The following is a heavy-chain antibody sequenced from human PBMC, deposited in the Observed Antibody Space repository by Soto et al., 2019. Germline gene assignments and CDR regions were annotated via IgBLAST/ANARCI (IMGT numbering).Heavy chain of an antibody. D-gene: IGHD3-22*01. V-gene: IGHV3-30-3*01. Sequence: PGGSLRLSCAASGFTFSSYAMHCVRQAPGKGLGWVAVIAYDGSNKYYADSVKGRFTISRDNSKNTLYLQMNSLRAEDTAVYYCARDYCHYYNDSSGYLFYWGQGT. CDR1: GFTFSSYA. CDR2: IAYDGSNK. J-gene: IGHJ4*02. CDR3: ARDYCHYYNDSSGYLFY.